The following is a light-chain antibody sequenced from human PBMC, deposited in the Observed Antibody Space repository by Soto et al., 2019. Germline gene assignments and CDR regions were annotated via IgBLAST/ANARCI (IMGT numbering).Light chain of an antibody. CDR1: QSVSSSY. J-gene: IGKJ3*01. V-gene: IGKV3-20*01. Sequence: EIVLTQSPGTLSLSPGERATLSCRASQSVSSSYLAWYQQKPRQAPRLLIDGAYCRATGIPDRFRGSWSGTDFNLTISRLEPEDFAMYYWQQYSSSLFTFVPRTKVDIK. CDR3: QQYSSSLFT. CDR2: GAY.